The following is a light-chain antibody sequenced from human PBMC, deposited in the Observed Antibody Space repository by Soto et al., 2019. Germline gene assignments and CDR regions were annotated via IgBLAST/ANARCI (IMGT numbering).Light chain of an antibody. CDR3: SSYAGSNIFV. V-gene: IGLV2-8*01. Sequence: QSALTQPPSASGSPGQSVTISCTGTSIDVGGYNYVSWYQQHPGKVPKLLIYEVTKRPSGVPDRFSGSKSGNTASLTVSGLQAEDEADYYCSSYAGSNIFVFGGGTKLTVL. CDR2: EVT. J-gene: IGLJ3*02. CDR1: SIDVGGYNY.